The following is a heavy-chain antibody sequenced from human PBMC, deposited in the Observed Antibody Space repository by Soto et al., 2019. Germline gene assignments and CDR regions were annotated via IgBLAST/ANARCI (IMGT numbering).Heavy chain of an antibody. CDR3: ARLVTIAAADGMDV. J-gene: IGHJ6*02. Sequence: PSETLSLTCAVSGYSISSGYYWGWIRQSPGKGLEWIGSIYHSGSTYYNPSLKSRVIISVDTSKNQFSLKLSSVTAADTAVYYCARLVTIAAADGMDVWGQGTTVTVSS. CDR1: GYSISSGYY. D-gene: IGHD6-13*01. V-gene: IGHV4-38-2*01. CDR2: IYHSGST.